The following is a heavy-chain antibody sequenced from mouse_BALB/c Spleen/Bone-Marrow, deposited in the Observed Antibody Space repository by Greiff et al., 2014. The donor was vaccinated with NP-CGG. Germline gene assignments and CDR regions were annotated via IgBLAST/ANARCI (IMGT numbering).Heavy chain of an antibody. CDR3: ATYYYGSSWGFAY. CDR1: GFNIKDTY. CDR2: IDPANGNT. D-gene: IGHD1-1*01. V-gene: IGHV14-3*02. J-gene: IGHJ3*01. Sequence: VQLKESGAELVKPGASVELSCTASGFNIKDTYMHWVKQRPEQGLEWIGRIDPANGNTKYDPKFQGKATITADTSSNTAYLQLSSLTSEDTAVYYCATYYYGSSWGFAYWGQGTLVTVSA.